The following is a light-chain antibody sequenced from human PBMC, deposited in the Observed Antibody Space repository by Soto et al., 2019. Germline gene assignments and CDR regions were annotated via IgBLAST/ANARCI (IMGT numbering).Light chain of an antibody. CDR1: SSNIGSHT. V-gene: IGLV1-44*01. J-gene: IGLJ2*01. CDR2: SNN. Sequence: QSVPTQPPSASGTPGQRVTISCSGSSSNIGSHTVSWYQQLPGAAPKLLMYSNNQRPSGVPDRFSGSKSGTSASLAISGLQSEDEADYYCVAWDDSLKGLVFGGGTKLTVL. CDR3: VAWDDSLKGLV.